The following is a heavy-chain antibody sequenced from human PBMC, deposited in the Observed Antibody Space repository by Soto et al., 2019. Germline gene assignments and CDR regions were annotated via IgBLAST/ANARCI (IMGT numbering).Heavy chain of an antibody. D-gene: IGHD3-10*01. CDR3: VRDGSKTLRDWFDP. V-gene: IGHV4-4*07. J-gene: IGHJ5*02. Sequence: NPSETLSLTCSVSGGSISKFYWSWIRKTAGKGLEWMGRVYATGTTDYNPSLRSRVAMSVDISRKTFSLRLTSVTAADTGMYYCVRDGSKTLRDWFDPWGQGKLVTVSS. CDR2: VYATGTT. CDR1: GGSISKFY.